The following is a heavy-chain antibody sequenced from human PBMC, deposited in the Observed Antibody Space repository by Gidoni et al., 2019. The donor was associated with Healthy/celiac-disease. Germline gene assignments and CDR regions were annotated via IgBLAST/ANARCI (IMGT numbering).Heavy chain of an antibody. D-gene: IGHD6-19*01. CDR3: AREDSSGWYGGGWFDP. J-gene: IGHJ5*02. CDR1: GGSISSGSYY. Sequence: QVQLQVSGPGLVKPSQTLSLTCTVSGGSISSGSYYWSWLRQPAGKGLEWIGRIYTSGSTTYNPSLKSRVTISVDTSKNQFSLKLSSVTAADTAVYYCAREDSSGWYGGGWFDPWGQGTLVTVSS. V-gene: IGHV4-61*02. CDR2: IYTSGST.